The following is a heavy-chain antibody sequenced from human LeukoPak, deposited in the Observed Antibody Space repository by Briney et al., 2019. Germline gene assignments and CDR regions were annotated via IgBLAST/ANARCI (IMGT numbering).Heavy chain of an antibody. V-gene: IGHV4-39*01. CDR1: GGSISSSSYY. CDR2: IYYSGST. CDR3: ARLVDSGYGDDAFDI. D-gene: IGHD5-12*01. J-gene: IGHJ3*02. Sequence: SETLSLTCTVSGGSISSSSYYWGWIRQPPGKGLEWIGSIYYSGSTYYNPSLKSRVTISVDTSKNQFSLQLSSVTAADTAVYYCARLVDSGYGDDAFDIWGQGTMVTVSS.